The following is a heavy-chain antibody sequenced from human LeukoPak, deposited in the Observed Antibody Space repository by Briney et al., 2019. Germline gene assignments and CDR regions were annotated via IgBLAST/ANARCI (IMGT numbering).Heavy chain of an antibody. J-gene: IGHJ4*02. CDR3: ARDPHYYDSSGLIDY. D-gene: IGHD3-22*01. CDR2: INPNSGGT. Sequence: ASVKVSCKASGYTFTGYYMHWVRQVPGQGLEWMGWINPNSGGTNFAQKFQGRVTMTRDTSISTAYMELSRLRSDDTAVYYCARDPHYYDSSGLIDYWGQGTLVTVSS. CDR1: GYTFTGYY. V-gene: IGHV1-2*02.